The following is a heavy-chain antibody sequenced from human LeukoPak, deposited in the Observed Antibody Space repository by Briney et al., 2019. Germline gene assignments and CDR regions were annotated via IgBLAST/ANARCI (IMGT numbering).Heavy chain of an antibody. J-gene: IGHJ4*02. D-gene: IGHD4-23*01. CDR3: ARSAYPGNSVIED. V-gene: IGHV3-74*01. CDR2: INSDGRST. Sequence: PGGSLRLSCAGSGITFSSYWMHWVRQAPGKWLVWVSRINSDGRSTNYADSVKGRFTISRDNGKNTLYLQMNSLRAEDTAVYYCARSAYPGNSVIEDWGRGTLVTVSS. CDR1: GITFSSYW.